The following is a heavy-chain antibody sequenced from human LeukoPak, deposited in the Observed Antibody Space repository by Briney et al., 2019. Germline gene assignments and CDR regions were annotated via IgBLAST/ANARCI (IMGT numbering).Heavy chain of an antibody. CDR2: IYYSGST. CDR1: GGSISTYS. CDR3: ARGAVAGYLNAPLDY. J-gene: IGHJ4*02. V-gene: IGHV4-59*01. D-gene: IGHD6-13*01. Sequence: PSETLSLTGTAPGGSISTYSWTWIRQPPGKGLDGIGYIYYSGSTNYNPSLKSRVTTSVDTSKNQFSLKLTSVTAADTAVYYCARGAVAGYLNAPLDYWGQGTLVTVSS.